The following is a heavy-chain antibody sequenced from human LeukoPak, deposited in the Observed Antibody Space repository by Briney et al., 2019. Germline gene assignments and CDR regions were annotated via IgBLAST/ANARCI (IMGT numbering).Heavy chain of an antibody. Sequence: ASVTVSCKASGYTFTDYYMHWVRQAPGQGLEWMGWINPNSGGTNYAQKFQGRVTMTRDTSISTAYMELSRLRSDDTAVYYCAATNSSSLRYWGQGTLVTVSS. V-gene: IGHV1-2*02. D-gene: IGHD6-6*01. CDR2: INPNSGGT. CDR1: GYTFTDYY. J-gene: IGHJ4*02. CDR3: AATNSSSLRY.